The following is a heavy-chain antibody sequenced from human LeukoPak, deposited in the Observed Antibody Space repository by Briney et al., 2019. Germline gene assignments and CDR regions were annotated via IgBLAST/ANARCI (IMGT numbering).Heavy chain of an antibody. CDR3: ARNLRFGYDAFDY. CDR2: IYTSGST. D-gene: IGHD5-12*01. Sequence: PSQTLSLTCTVSGGFISSSYWSWIRQPAGKGLEWIGRIYTSGSTNYTPSLKSRVTMSVDTSKNQFSLKLSSVSAPDTAVYYCARNLRFGYDAFDYWGQGTLVTVSP. J-gene: IGHJ4*02. V-gene: IGHV4-4*07. CDR1: GGFISSSY.